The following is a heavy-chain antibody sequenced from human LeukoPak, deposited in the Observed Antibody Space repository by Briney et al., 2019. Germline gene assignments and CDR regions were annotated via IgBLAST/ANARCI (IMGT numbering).Heavy chain of an antibody. D-gene: IGHD2-15*01. Sequence: TXTXYXXSWVRXXXGXXXXGXXXXXXHNGNTDYAQKFQGRVTMTTDTSTSTAYMELRSLRSDDRAVYYCARERYCSGGSCYSGALDTWGQGTMVTVSS. CDR2: XXXHNGNT. CDR3: ARERYCSGGSCYSGALDT. V-gene: IGHV1-18*01. J-gene: IGHJ3*02. CDR1: TXTXYX.